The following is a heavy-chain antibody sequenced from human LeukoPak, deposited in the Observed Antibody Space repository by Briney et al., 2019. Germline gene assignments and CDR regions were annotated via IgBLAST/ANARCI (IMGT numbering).Heavy chain of an antibody. V-gene: IGHV5-51*01. D-gene: IGHD6-19*01. J-gene: IGHJ4*02. Sequence: GESLKISCKASGYSFTTYWIGWVRQMPGKGLEWMGSIYPGDSDTTYDPSFQGQVTISADKSISTAYLQWNSLKASDTAMYYCALGVAGRFAFWGQGTLVTVS. CDR2: IYPGDSDT. CDR1: GYSFTTYW. CDR3: ALGVAGRFAF.